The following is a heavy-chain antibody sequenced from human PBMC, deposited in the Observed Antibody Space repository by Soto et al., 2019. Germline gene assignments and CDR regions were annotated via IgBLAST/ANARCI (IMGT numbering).Heavy chain of an antibody. CDR3: ARAKDRQQLGENYFFILGV. Sequence: QVQLMQSGAEVKKPGSSVKVSCKASGGTFSTSAISWVRQAPGEGLEWVGGIMPIFATPDYAQKFQGRVTISADESTATAYLNRASLTADDTAVYYCARAKDRQQLGENYFFILGVWGQGTAITVSS. CDR2: IMPIFATP. D-gene: IGHD1-7*01. J-gene: IGHJ6*02. V-gene: IGHV1-69*12. CDR1: GGTFSTSA.